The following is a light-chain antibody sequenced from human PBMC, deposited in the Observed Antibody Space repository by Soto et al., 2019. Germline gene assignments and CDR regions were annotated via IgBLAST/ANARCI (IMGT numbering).Light chain of an antibody. J-gene: IGKJ5*01. Sequence: IVLTQSPGTLSLSPGERATLSCRASHSVSSSYLAWYQQKPGQAPRRLIYGASSRATGIPARFSGSGSGTDFTLTISRLEPEDFAVYYCQQDGSSPPITFGQGTRLEIK. CDR3: QQDGSSPPIT. CDR1: HSVSSSY. CDR2: GAS. V-gene: IGKV3-20*01.